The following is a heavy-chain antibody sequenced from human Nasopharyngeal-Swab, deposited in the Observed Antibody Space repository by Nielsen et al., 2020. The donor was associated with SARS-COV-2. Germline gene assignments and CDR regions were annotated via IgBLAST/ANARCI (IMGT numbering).Heavy chain of an antibody. Sequence: GGSLRLSCVTSGFTFGRYWMNWVRQAPGKGLEWVANIQQDGDITYYLESVKGRFTISRDNAKNSLYLQMNSLRAEDTAVYFCARDPPSTGDYYFDHWGQGTLVTVSS. J-gene: IGHJ4*02. CDR3: ARDPPSTGDYYFDH. CDR1: GFTFGRYW. V-gene: IGHV3-7*01. CDR2: IQQDGDIT. D-gene: IGHD7-27*01.